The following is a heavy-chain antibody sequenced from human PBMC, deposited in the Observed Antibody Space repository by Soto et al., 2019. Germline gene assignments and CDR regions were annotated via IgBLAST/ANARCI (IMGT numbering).Heavy chain of an antibody. CDR3: ARIIADRGGEGDY. Sequence: QLVQSGAEVKKPGASVKVSCKASGYTFTSYGISWVRQAPGQGLEWMGWINSYNGNTNYAQKFQGRVTMTTDTPTTTANMGLRSLRSDDTAVYYCARIIADRGGEGDYWGQGTLVTVSS. CDR2: INSYNGNT. CDR1: GYTFTSYG. D-gene: IGHD6-6*01. J-gene: IGHJ4*02. V-gene: IGHV1-18*01.